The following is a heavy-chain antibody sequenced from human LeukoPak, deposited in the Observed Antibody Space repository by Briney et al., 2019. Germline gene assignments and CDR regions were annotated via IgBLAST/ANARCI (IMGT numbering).Heavy chain of an antibody. Sequence: SVKVSCKASGGTFNSYVISWVRQAPGQGLEWMGRINPIVAIANYAQKFQDRLTITADKSTIIVYMELSSLRSDDTAVYYCARPESTITIDYYYGLDVWGQGTTVTVSS. J-gene: IGHJ6*02. D-gene: IGHD4-11*01. CDR2: INPIVAIA. CDR3: ARPESTITIDYYYGLDV. V-gene: IGHV1-69*04. CDR1: GGTFNSYV.